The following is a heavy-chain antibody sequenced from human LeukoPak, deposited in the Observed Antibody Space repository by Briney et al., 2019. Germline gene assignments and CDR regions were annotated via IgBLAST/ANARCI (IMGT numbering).Heavy chain of an antibody. CDR2: INHSRST. CDR1: GGLFRGYY. J-gene: IGHJ4*02. CDR3: ARGRNYDSSGYSRLPPNFDY. Sequence: SETLSLICAVYGGLFRGYYWSWISQPPGKGLEWIGEINHSRSTHYNPTLKCPVTISVDTTKTQFSLKLSSVTAADTAVYYCARGRNYDSSGYSRLPPNFDYWGQGTLVTVSS. D-gene: IGHD3-22*01. V-gene: IGHV4-34*01.